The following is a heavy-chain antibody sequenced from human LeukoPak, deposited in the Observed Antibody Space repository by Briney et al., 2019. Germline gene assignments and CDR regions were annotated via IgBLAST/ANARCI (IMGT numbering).Heavy chain of an antibody. CDR3: ATDYFGSGSWESSFDI. J-gene: IGHJ3*02. CDR2: IIPVFHTP. D-gene: IGHD3-10*01. CDR1: GDTFRGYA. Sequence: GASVKVSCKASGDTFRGYAINWVRQAPGQGLEWLGGIIPVFHTPNYAQNFQGRVTITADGSTNTAYMELSSLKSADTAMYYCATDYFGSGSWESSFDIWGQGTMVTVSS. V-gene: IGHV1-69*13.